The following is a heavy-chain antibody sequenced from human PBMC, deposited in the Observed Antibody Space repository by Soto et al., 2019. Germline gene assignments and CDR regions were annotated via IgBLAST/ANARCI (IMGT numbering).Heavy chain of an antibody. V-gene: IGHV4-30-4*01. CDR3: ARGRYCLTGRCFPDWFDS. D-gene: IGHD7-27*01. Sequence: SETLSLTCSVSGDSISNLDYFWAWIRQPPGQALEYIGYIYKSATTYYNPSFESRVAISVDTSKSQFSLNVTSVTAADAAVYFCARGRYCLTGRCFPDWFDSWGQGALVTVSS. CDR1: GDSISNLDYF. J-gene: IGHJ5*01. CDR2: IYKSATT.